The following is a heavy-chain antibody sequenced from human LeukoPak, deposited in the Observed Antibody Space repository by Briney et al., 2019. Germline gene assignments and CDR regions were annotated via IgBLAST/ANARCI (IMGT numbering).Heavy chain of an antibody. CDR2: IYYSGST. CDR3: ARDAVTTSYYYYGMDV. CDR1: GGSISSSSYY. V-gene: IGHV4-39*06. J-gene: IGHJ6*02. Sequence: SETLSLTCTVSGGSISSSSYYWGWIRRPPGKGLEWIGSIYYSGSTYYNPSLKSRVTISVDTSKNQFPLKLSSVTAADTAVYYCARDAVTTSYYYYGMDVWGQGTTVTVSS. D-gene: IGHD4-17*01.